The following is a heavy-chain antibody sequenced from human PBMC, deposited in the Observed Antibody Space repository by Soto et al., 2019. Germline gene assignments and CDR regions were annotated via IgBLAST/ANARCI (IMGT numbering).Heavy chain of an antibody. V-gene: IGHV3-23*01. CDR3: VKRRGSAKTYYYNMDV. J-gene: IGHJ6*02. D-gene: IGHD3-10*01. Sequence: EVQLLESGGGLVQPGGSLSLSCETSGFSFNSYAMTWVRQAPGMVLEWVAVINYNSRATFHAQSVKGRFTISRDNSRNTVFLQMDSLRAEDTAVYYCVKRRGSAKTYYYNMDVWGLGTTVIVSS. CDR2: INYNSRAT. CDR1: GFSFNSYA.